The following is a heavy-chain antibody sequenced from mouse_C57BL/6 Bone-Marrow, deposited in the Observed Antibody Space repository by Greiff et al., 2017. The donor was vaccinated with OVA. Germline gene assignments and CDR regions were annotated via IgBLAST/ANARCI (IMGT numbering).Heavy chain of an antibody. Sequence: EVQLQQSGPVLVKPGASVKMSCKASGYTFTDYYMNWVKQSHGKSLEWIGVINPYNGGTSYNQKFKGKATLTVDKSSSTAYMELNSLTSEDSAVYYCAPADYSNPLGFAYWGQGTLVTVSA. CDR1: GYTFTDYY. CDR3: APADYSNPLGFAY. J-gene: IGHJ3*01. V-gene: IGHV1-19*01. D-gene: IGHD2-5*01. CDR2: INPYNGGT.